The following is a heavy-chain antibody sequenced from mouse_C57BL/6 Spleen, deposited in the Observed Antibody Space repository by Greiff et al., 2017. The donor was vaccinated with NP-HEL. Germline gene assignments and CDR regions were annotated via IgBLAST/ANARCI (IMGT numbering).Heavy chain of an antibody. CDR1: GYTFTDYN. D-gene: IGHD3-2*02. CDR3: ASSSDYLQFAY. J-gene: IGHJ3*01. V-gene: IGHV1-18*01. CDR2: INPNNGGT. Sequence: EVQLQQSGPELVKPGASVKIPCKASGYTFTDYNMDWVKQSHGQSLEWIGDINPNNGGTIYNQKFKGKATLTVDKSSSTAYMELRSLTSEDTADYYGASSSDYLQFAYWGQGTLVTVSA.